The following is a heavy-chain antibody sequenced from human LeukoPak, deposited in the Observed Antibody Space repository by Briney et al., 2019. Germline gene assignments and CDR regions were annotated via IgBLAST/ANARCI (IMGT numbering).Heavy chain of an antibody. Sequence: SETLCLTCTVSGGSISSCHWSWIRQPPGKGLEWIGYMYYSGSTNYNPSLKSRVSMSVDTSKNQFSLKLSSVTAADTAVYYCARQKVDTNILPYYYYGVDVWGQGTTVTVSS. CDR2: MYYSGST. D-gene: IGHD5-18*01. CDR3: ARQKVDTNILPYYYYGVDV. V-gene: IGHV4-59*01. J-gene: IGHJ6*02. CDR1: GGSISSCH.